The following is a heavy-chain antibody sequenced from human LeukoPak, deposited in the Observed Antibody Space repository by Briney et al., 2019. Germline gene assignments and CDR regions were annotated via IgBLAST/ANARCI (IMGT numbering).Heavy chain of an antibody. D-gene: IGHD3-10*01. CDR3: ARGGDESTVNF. Sequence: SETLSLTCTDYGGSFSGYYWSWIRQPLGKGLEGFRETVHSGSTNYSPSLTSRVNISLEASKHHFSLKMNSVTAADTAVYYCARGGDESTVNFWGQGALVSVSS. J-gene: IGHJ4*02. CDR2: TVHSGST. CDR1: GGSFSGYY. V-gene: IGHV4-34*01.